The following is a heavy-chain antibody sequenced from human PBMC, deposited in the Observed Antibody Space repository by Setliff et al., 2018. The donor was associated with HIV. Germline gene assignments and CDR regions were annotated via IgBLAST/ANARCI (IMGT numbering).Heavy chain of an antibody. J-gene: IGHJ4*02. D-gene: IGHD1-26*01. CDR2: VSGSGTAT. CDR3: VRAPPSSEY. V-gene: IGHV3-23*01. CDR1: GFTFSSFA. Sequence: GGSLRLSCGASGFTFSSFAMNWVRHAPGKGLEWVSAVSGSGTATEYADSVKGRFTISRDNSKNTLYLQMDHLTAEDTAVYFCVRAPPSSEYWGRGTLVTVSS.